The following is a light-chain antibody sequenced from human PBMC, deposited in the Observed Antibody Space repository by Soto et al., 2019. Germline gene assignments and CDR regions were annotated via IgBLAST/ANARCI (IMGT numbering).Light chain of an antibody. CDR1: QSLLHSNGYNY. Sequence: EIVLTQSPLSLPVTPGEPASISCRSSQSLLHSNGYNYLDWYLQKPGQSPQLLIYLGSNRASGVHDRFSRSVSSTDFTLKIRRVEAEDVGVYCCMQALKTPLTFGAGTPVDIK. V-gene: IGKV2-28*01. CDR3: MQALKTPLT. CDR2: LGS. J-gene: IGKJ4*01.